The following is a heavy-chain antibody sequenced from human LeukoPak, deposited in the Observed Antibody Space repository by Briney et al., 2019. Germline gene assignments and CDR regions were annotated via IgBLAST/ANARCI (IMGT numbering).Heavy chain of an antibody. D-gene: IGHD2-15*01. CDR1: GFTFSSYG. CDR3: ARGPDIVVVVAAIPSGWFDP. J-gene: IGHJ5*02. V-gene: IGHV3-30*02. Sequence: GGSLRLSCAASGFTFSSYGMYWVRQAPGKGLEWVAIISYDGSNKDYADSVKGRFTISRDNSKNTLYLQMNSLRAEDTAVYYCARGPDIVVVVAAIPSGWFDPWGQGTLVTVSS. CDR2: ISYDGSNK.